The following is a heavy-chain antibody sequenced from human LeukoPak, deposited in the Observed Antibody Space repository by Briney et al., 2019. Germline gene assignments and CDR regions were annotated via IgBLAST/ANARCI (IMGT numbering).Heavy chain of an antibody. J-gene: IGHJ4*02. CDR2: IYYSGST. CDR3: ARAKGYYAPPGY. Sequence: SQTLSLTCTVSGGSISSGDYYWSWIRQPPGKGLGWIGYIYYSGSTYYNPSLKSRVTISVDTSKNQFSLKLSSVTAADTAVYYCARAKGYYAPPGYWGQGTLVTVSS. V-gene: IGHV4-30-4*01. CDR1: GGSISSGDYY. D-gene: IGHD3-22*01.